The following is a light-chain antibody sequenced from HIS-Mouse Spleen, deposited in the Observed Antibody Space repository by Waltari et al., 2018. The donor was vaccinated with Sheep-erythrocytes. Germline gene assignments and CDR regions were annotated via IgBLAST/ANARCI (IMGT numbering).Light chain of an antibody. CDR2: EDS. V-gene: IGLV3-10*01. Sequence: SYELTQPPSVSVSPGQTARITCSGDALPKKYAYWYQQKSGQAPVLVIYEDSKRPSGIPGRFSGSSSGTMATLTISGLQAEDEADYYCCSYAGSYNHVFATGTKVTVL. CDR1: ALPKKY. CDR3: CSYAGSYNHV. J-gene: IGLJ1*01.